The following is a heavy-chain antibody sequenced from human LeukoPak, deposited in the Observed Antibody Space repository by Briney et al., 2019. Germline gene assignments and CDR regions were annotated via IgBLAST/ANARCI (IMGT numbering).Heavy chain of an antibody. CDR1: GFTFSSYA. Sequence: GRSLRLSCAASGFTFSSYAMHWVRQAPGKGLEWVAVISYDGSNEYYADSVKGRFTISRDNSKNTLYLQMNSLRAEDTAVYYCASGDYYDSSAEWGQGTLVTVSS. CDR2: ISYDGSNE. V-gene: IGHV3-30*01. CDR3: ASGDYYDSSAE. J-gene: IGHJ4*02. D-gene: IGHD3-22*01.